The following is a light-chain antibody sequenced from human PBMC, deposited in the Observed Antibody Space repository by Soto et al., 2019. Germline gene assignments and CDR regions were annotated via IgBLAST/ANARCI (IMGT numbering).Light chain of an antibody. CDR1: SSDVGSYNL. CDR2: EDS. CDR3: CSYAGSGTVV. J-gene: IGLJ2*01. Sequence: QSALTQPASVSGSPGQSIAISCTGTSSDVGSYNLVSWYQQHPGKAPKLIIYEDSRRPSGVSGRFSGSNSGNTASLTISGLQAEDEADFYCCSYAGSGTVVFGGGTKLTVL. V-gene: IGLV2-23*01.